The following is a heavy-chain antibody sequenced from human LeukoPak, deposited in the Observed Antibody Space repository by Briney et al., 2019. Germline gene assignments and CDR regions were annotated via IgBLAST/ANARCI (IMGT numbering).Heavy chain of an antibody. V-gene: IGHV4-34*01. CDR1: GGSFSGYY. J-gene: IGHJ4*02. CDR3: ARKCSGWFYYFDY. CDR2: INHSGST. D-gene: IGHD6-19*01. Sequence: SETLSLTCAVYGGSFSGYYWSWIRQPPGKGLEWIGGINHSGSTNYNPSLKSRVTISVDTSKNQFSLKLSSVTAADTAVYYCARKCSGWFYYFDYWGQGTLVTASS.